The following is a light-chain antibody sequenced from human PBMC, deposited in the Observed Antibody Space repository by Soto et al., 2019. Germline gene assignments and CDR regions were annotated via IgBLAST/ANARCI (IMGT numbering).Light chain of an antibody. V-gene: IGKV3-20*01. CDR1: QSVSSSF. Sequence: EIVLTQSPGTLSLSPGERATLSCRASQSVSSSFLTWYQQKPGQAPRLLIYGASSRDTGIQDRFSGSGSGTEFTLTISRLEPEDFAVYYCQQYGSSRLTFGGGTKVEIK. J-gene: IGKJ4*01. CDR3: QQYGSSRLT. CDR2: GAS.